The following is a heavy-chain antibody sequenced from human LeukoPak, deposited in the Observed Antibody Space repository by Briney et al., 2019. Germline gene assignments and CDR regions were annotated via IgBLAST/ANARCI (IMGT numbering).Heavy chain of an antibody. CDR1: GGPISSHY. CDR3: ARTSDASAVGGDDAFDV. V-gene: IGHV4-59*11. CDR2: IYYSGST. D-gene: IGHD6-13*01. J-gene: IGHJ3*01. Sequence: SETLSLTCTVSGGPISSHYWSWIRQPPGKGLEWIGHIYYSGSTNYNPSLKSRVTISVDTSKNQFSLKLRSVTAADTAVYYCARTSDASAVGGDDAFDVWGQGTMVTVSS.